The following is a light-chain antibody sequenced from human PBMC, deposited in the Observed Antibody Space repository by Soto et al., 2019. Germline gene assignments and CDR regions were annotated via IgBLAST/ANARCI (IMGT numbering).Light chain of an antibody. CDR2: EVS. CDR3: MQTTQFPLT. CDR1: QSLVHSDGNTY. J-gene: IGKJ4*01. Sequence: DIVLTQTPLSSPVTLGQPASISCRSSQSLVHSDGNTYLNWLQQRPGQPPRLLIYEVSNRFSGVTDRFSGSGAGTDFTLEISRVEAEDVGVYYCMQTTQFPLTFGGGTKVEIK. V-gene: IGKV2-24*01.